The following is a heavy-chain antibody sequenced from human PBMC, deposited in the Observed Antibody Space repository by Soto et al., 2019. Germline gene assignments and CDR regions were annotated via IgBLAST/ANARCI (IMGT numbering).Heavy chain of an antibody. CDR2: ISGSGGST. V-gene: IGHV3-23*01. J-gene: IGHJ4*02. CDR3: AKRLAVAGPNFDY. Sequence: GGSLRLSCAASGFTFSSYAMSWVRQAPGKGLEWVSAISGSGGSTNYADSVKGRFIISRDNSKNTLYLQMNSLRAEDTAVYYCAKRLAVAGPNFDYWGRGTLVTVSS. CDR1: GFTFSSYA. D-gene: IGHD6-19*01.